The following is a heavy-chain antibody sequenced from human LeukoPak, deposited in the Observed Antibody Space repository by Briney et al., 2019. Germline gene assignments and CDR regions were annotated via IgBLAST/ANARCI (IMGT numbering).Heavy chain of an antibody. V-gene: IGHV3-20*04. CDR2: INWNGGST. D-gene: IGHD6-25*01. CDR1: GFSVDDYA. CDR3: ARGRLYYYYMDV. Sequence: PGGSLRLSCAASGFSVDDYALSWVRQAPGKGLEWVSGINWNGGSTGYADSVKGRFTISRDNAKNSLYLQMNSLRAEDTALYYCARGRLYYYYMDVWGKGTTVTVFS. J-gene: IGHJ6*03.